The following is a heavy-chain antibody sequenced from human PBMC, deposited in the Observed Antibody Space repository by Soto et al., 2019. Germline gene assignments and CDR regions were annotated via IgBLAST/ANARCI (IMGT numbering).Heavy chain of an antibody. D-gene: IGHD1-7*01. V-gene: IGHV3-15*01. Sequence: EVQLVESGGGLVQPGGSLRLSCAASGFTFSTAWMSWVRQAPGKWLEWVGRIKSKTDGETSDYAAPVKGRFTISRDESKNMLFLQMNSLKPEDTAVYYCTVLGTGTLRYWGQGSLVTVTS. CDR1: GFTFSTAW. J-gene: IGHJ4*02. CDR2: IKSKTDGETS. CDR3: TVLGTGTLRY.